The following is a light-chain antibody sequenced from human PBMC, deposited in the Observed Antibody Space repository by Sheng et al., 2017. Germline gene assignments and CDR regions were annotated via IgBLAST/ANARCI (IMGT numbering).Light chain of an antibody. Sequence: DIVLTQSPDSVAVSLGERATINCKSSQSILYSSNNKNYLTWYQQKPGQPPKLLIYWASTREFGVPDRFSGSGSGTDFTLTISNLQAEDVAIYYCQQYYSNPWTFGQGTKVEIK. J-gene: IGKJ1*01. CDR3: QQYYSNPWT. CDR1: QSILYSSNNKNY. CDR2: WAS. V-gene: IGKV4-1*01.